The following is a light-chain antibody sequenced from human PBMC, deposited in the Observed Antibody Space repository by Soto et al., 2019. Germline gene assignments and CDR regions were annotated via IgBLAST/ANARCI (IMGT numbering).Light chain of an antibody. CDR3: CSYASSSSYV. Sequence: QSALAQPASVSGSPGQSITISCSGTTSDVGGYNLVSWYQQHTAKAPKLLIYEGTQRPPGVSSRFSGSKSGNTAPLTISGLQAEDEADYYCCSYASSSSYVFGTGTKVTVL. J-gene: IGLJ1*01. CDR2: EGT. CDR1: TSDVGGYNL. V-gene: IGLV2-23*01.